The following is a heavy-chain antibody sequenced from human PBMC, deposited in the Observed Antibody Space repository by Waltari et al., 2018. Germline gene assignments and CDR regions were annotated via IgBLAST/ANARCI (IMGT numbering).Heavy chain of an antibody. D-gene: IGHD6-19*01. CDR3: TRGSIAVTAGANYHGMDV. Sequence: ELQLVESGGGLVQPGGSLRISCGASGFSISDHYMDWVRQAPGKGIELVCRSRGRPQSYTTEYAASVKGRFTISRDESSNSGYMQMNSLKTEDTAVYYCTRGSIAVTAGANYHGMDVWGQGTTVTVSS. J-gene: IGHJ6*02. CDR2: SRGRPQSYTT. V-gene: IGHV3-72*01. CDR1: GFSISDHY.